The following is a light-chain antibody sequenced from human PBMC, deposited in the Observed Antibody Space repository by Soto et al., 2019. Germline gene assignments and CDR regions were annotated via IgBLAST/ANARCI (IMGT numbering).Light chain of an antibody. Sequence: EVVLTQSPATLSLSPGERGTLPCRASQNGAEHLAWYQQKPGQPPRVLIYRASTRATVIPAMFSGSGSGTEFTLTISSLQSEDFAVYYCQQYNNWPRTFGQGTKVEIK. CDR2: RAS. CDR3: QQYNNWPRT. V-gene: IGKV3-15*01. J-gene: IGKJ1*01. CDR1: QNGAEH.